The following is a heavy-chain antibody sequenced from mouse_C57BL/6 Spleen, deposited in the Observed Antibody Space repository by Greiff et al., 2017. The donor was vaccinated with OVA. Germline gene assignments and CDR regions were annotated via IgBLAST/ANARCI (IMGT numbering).Heavy chain of an antibody. CDR2: IYPGNSDT. CDR3: TRGVDYDDAMDY. CDR1: GYTFTSYW. J-gene: IGHJ4*01. V-gene: IGHV1-5*01. D-gene: IGHD2-4*01. Sequence: VQLQQSGPVLARPGASVKMSCKTSGYTFTSYWMHWVKQRPGQGLEWIGAIYPGNSDTSYNQKFKGKAKLTAVTSASTAYMELSSLTNEDSAVYYCTRGVDYDDAMDYWGQGTSGTVSS.